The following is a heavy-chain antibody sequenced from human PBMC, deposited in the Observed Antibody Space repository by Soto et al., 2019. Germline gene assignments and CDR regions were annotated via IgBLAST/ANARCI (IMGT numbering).Heavy chain of an antibody. CDR3: ATPAEALATAMLKGLAH. CDR2: ILPIFGTP. CDR1: GGTFSNSA. J-gene: IGHJ4*02. V-gene: IGHV1-69*01. Sequence: VQLVQSGTEVKNPGSSVKVSCKASGGTFSNSAIIWVRQAPGQGLEWMGGILPIFGTPNYAQKFQGRLTISADEFSSTAYTELNSLRSEDTAVYYCATPAEALATAMLKGLAHWGQGSLVTVSS. D-gene: IGHD5-18*01.